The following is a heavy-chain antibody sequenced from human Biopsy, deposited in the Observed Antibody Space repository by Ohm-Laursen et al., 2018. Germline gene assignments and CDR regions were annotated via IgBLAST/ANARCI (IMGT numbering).Heavy chain of an antibody. Sequence: SDTLSLTCAVSGYSISSGYYWGWIRQPPGKGLEWIGSIYRSGSTYYNPSPKSRATISVDTSKNQFSLKLSSVTAADTAGYYCARGQALKSFDYWGQGTLVTVSS. CDR1: GYSISSGYY. CDR2: IYRSGST. V-gene: IGHV4-38-2*01. CDR3: ARGQALKSFDY. J-gene: IGHJ4*02.